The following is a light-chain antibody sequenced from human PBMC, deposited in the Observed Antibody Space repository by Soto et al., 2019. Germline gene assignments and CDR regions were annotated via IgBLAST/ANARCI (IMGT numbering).Light chain of an antibody. V-gene: IGKV1-5*03. CDR2: RAS. Sequence: DIQMTQSPSTLSASVGDRLILTCRASQSISDWLAWYQQKPGKAPKLLIYRASSLESGVPSRFSGSGSGTEFTLTISSLQPDDFATYYCQQYNSFSLTFGGGTKVDIK. CDR1: QSISDW. CDR3: QQYNSFSLT. J-gene: IGKJ4*01.